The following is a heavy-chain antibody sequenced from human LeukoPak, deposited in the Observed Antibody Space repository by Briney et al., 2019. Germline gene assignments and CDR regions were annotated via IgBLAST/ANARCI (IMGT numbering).Heavy chain of an antibody. CDR1: GGSISSYY. Sequence: SETLSLTCTVSGGSISSYYWGWIRQPPGKGLEWIGSIYHSGYTYYNPSLKSRVTISVDTSKNQFSLKLSSVTAADTAVYYCARVGPRIIRDPSGWHHYFDYWGQGTLVTVSS. V-gene: IGHV4-38-2*02. J-gene: IGHJ4*02. CDR3: ARVGPRIIRDPSGWHHYFDY. D-gene: IGHD6-19*01. CDR2: IYHSGYT.